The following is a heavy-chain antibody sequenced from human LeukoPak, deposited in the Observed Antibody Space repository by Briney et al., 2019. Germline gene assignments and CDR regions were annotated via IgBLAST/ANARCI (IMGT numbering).Heavy chain of an antibody. V-gene: IGHV1-18*04. J-gene: IGHJ5*02. CDR3: ARWMGYCSSTSCPGWFDP. D-gene: IGHD2-2*01. CDR1: GYTFTSYG. CDR2: ISAYNGNT. Sequence: ASVKVSCKASGYTFTSYGISWVRQAPGQGLEWMGWISAYNGNTNYAQKLQGRVTMTTDTSTSTAYMELWSLRSDDTAVYYCARWMGYCSSTSCPGWFDPWGQGTLVTVSS.